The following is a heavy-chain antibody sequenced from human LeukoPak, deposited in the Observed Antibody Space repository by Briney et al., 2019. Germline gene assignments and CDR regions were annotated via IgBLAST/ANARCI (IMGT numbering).Heavy chain of an antibody. CDR3: ARAEQLVPRPFDY. D-gene: IGHD6-6*01. CDR2: IIPILGIA. Sequence: ASVKVSCKASGGTFSSHAISWVRQAPGQGLEWMGRIIPILGIADYAQKFQGRVTITADESTSTAYMELSSLRSEDTAVYYCARAEQLVPRPFDYWGQGTLVTVSS. CDR1: GGTFSSHA. J-gene: IGHJ4*02. V-gene: IGHV1-69*04.